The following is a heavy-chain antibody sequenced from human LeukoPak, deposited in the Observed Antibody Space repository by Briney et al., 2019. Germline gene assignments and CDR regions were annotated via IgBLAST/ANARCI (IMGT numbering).Heavy chain of an antibody. CDR2: IYSGGST. CDR3: AKAGHYGSGSYYSDY. Sequence: GGSLRLSCAASGFTVSSNYMSWVRQAPGKGLEWVSVIYSGGSTYYADSVKGRFTISRDNSKNTLYLQMNSLRAEDTAVYYCAKAGHYGSGSYYSDYWGRGTLVTVSP. CDR1: GFTVSSNY. V-gene: IGHV3-53*01. J-gene: IGHJ4*02. D-gene: IGHD3-10*01.